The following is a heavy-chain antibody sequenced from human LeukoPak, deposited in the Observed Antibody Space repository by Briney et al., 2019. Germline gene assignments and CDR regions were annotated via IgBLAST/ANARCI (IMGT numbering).Heavy chain of an antibody. CDR1: GFIFSSYA. D-gene: IGHD6-13*01. J-gene: IGHJ4*02. CDR3: ALSGGSNWYGLEC. CDR2: ISVSDST. Sequence: PGGSLRLSCAASGFIFSSYAMSWVRQAPGKGLEWISAISVSDSTYYADSVKVRFTISRDNSKNTLYLQMNSLRAEDTAVYYCALSGGSNWYGLECWGQGTLVTVSS. V-gene: IGHV3-23*01.